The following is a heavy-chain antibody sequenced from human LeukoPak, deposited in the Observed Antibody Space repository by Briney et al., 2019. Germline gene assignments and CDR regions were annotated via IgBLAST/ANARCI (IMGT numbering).Heavy chain of an antibody. Sequence: GGSLTLSCAASGFMFSNYWMNWVRQAPGKGLEWVANVYQDGSKKNYVDSVKGRFTISRDNAKNSLYLQMNSLRAEDTAVYYCACTNTLDVWGKGATVTVSS. D-gene: IGHD2-8*01. CDR2: VYQDGSKK. V-gene: IGHV3-7*03. CDR3: ACTNTLDV. CDR1: GFMFSNYW. J-gene: IGHJ6*04.